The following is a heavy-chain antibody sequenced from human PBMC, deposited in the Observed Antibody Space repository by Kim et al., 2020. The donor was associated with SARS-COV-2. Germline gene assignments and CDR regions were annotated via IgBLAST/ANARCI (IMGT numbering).Heavy chain of an antibody. V-gene: IGHV3-30*04. CDR2: ISYDGSNK. CDR1: GFTFSSYA. Sequence: GGSLRLSCAASGFTFSSYAMHWVRQAPGKGLEWVAVISYDGSNKYYADSVKGRFTISRDNSKSTLYLQMNSLRAEDTAVYYCARASSGSYYNWFDPWGQGTPVTVSS. D-gene: IGHD3-10*01. J-gene: IGHJ5*02. CDR3: ARASSGSYYNWFDP.